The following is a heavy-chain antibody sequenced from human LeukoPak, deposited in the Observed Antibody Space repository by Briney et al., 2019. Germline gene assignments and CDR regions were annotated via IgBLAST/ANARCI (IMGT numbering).Heavy chain of an antibody. CDR1: GGSLSGYY. V-gene: IGHV4-34*01. Sequence: SETLSLTCAVYGGSLSGYYWSWIRQPPGKGLEWIGEINHSGSTNYNPSLKSRVTISVDTSKNQFSLKLSSVTAADTAVYYCARDIAAAGNNWFDPWGQGTLVTVSS. CDR3: ARDIAAAGNNWFDP. J-gene: IGHJ5*02. CDR2: INHSGST. D-gene: IGHD6-13*01.